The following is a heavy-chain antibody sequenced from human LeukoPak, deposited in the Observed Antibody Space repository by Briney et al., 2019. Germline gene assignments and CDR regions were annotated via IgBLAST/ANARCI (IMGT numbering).Heavy chain of an antibody. CDR2: INQDGSEK. CDR3: ARHTETYYDY. D-gene: IGHD2-8*02. CDR1: GFTLCFYW. J-gene: IGHJ4*02. Sequence: PGGSLRLSCAASGFTLCFYWMSWVRQAPGKGLEWVANINQDGSEKYYVDSVKGRFTISRDNAKNSLSLQMNSLRAEDTAVYYCARHTETYYDYWGQGTLVTVSS. V-gene: IGHV3-7*01.